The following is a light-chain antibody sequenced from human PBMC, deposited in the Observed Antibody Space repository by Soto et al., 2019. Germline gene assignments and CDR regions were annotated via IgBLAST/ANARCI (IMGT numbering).Light chain of an antibody. CDR1: QSVSSSY. V-gene: IGKV3-20*01. CDR3: HLYGCAPLFP. J-gene: IGKJ2*01. Sequence: EIVLTQSPGTLSLSPGERATLSCRASQSVSSSYLAWYQQKPGQAPRLLIYGASSRAPGIQDRFSGSGSGTDVTLTISSREPEAVAVYYCHLYGCAPLFPFGHGSQREIK. CDR2: GAS.